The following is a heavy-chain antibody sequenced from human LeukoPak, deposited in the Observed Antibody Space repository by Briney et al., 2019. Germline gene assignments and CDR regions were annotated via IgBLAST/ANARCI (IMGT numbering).Heavy chain of an antibody. V-gene: IGHV4-4*07. J-gene: IGHJ6*02. CDR3: ARGRSLRGNYYGMDV. CDR2: IYTSGST. Sequence: PSETLSLTCTVSGGSISSYYWSWIRQPAGKGLEWIGRIYTSGSTNYNPSLKSRVTMSVDTSKNQFSLKLSSVTAADTAVYYCARGRSLRGNYYGMDVWGQGTTVTVSS. D-gene: IGHD2-15*01. CDR1: GGSISSYY.